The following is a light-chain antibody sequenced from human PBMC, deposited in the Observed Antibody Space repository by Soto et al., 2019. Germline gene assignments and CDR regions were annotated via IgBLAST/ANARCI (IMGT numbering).Light chain of an antibody. V-gene: IGKV3-20*01. CDR2: RAS. J-gene: IGKJ1*01. CDR1: QSVSSNY. Sequence: ETVLTQFPGTLSLAPGERATRSGRASQSVSSNYVAWYQHRRGHPHNPLVFRASNRAPGIPDRFSGSGSGTDFTLTISRMEPEDFAVYYCQQYGSSIKTFGQGTKVDIK. CDR3: QQYGSSIKT.